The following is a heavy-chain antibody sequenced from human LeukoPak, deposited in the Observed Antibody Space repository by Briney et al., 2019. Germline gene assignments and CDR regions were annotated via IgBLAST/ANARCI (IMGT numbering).Heavy chain of an antibody. J-gene: IGHJ5*02. CDR3: ARLEGATQTYNWFDP. Sequence: GESLKTSCKGSGYSFTSYWIGWVRQMPGKGLEWMGIIYPGDSDTRYSPSFQGQVTISADKSISTAYLQWSSLKASDTAMYYCARLEGATQTYNWFDPWGQGTLVTVSS. CDR2: IYPGDSDT. D-gene: IGHD1-26*01. CDR1: GYSFTSYW. V-gene: IGHV5-51*01.